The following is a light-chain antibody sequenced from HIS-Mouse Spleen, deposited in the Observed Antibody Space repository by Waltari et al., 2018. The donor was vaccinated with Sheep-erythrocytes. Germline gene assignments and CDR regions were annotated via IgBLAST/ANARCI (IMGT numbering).Light chain of an antibody. CDR1: QSISSY. Sequence: DIQMTQSPSSLSASVGDRVTITCRASQSISSYLNWYQQKPGKAPKLLIYAASRLQSGVPSRFSGSGSGTDFTLTISSLQPEDFATYYCQQNYSTPYTFGQGTKLEIK. CDR3: QQNYSTPYT. V-gene: IGKV1-39*01. J-gene: IGKJ2*01. CDR2: AAS.